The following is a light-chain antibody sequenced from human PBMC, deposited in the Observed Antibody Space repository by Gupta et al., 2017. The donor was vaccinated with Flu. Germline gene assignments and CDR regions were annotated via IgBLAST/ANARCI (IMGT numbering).Light chain of an antibody. V-gene: IGKV3D-20*01. J-gene: IGKJ5*01. Sequence: EIVLTQSPATLSLSPGERATLSCGASQSINSNYLAWYQKKPGLAPRLLIYDASSRATGIPDRFSGSGSGTDFTLTISRLEPEDFAVYYCQQYAGSPFIFGQGTRLEIK. CDR3: QQYAGSPFI. CDR2: DAS. CDR1: QSINSNY.